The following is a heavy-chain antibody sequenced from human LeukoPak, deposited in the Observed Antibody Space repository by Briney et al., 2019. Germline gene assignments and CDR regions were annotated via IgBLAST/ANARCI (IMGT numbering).Heavy chain of an antibody. J-gene: IGHJ3*02. CDR3: ARDNSGGAFDI. D-gene: IGHD7-27*01. CDR1: GFTFNKYT. Sequence: PGGYLRLSCAASGFTFNKYTMHWLRQAPGKGLEWVGVVLYDGSKKNNADSVKGRFTISRDNSKNMMYVQMNSLRPEDTALYYCARDNSGGAFDIWGQGTMVTVSS. CDR2: VLYDGSKK. V-gene: IGHV3-30*04.